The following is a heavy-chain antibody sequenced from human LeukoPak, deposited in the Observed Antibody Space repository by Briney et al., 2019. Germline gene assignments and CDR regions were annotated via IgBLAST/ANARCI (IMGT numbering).Heavy chain of an antibody. CDR1: GGSISSGGYY. D-gene: IGHD1-26*01. V-gene: IGHV4-39*01. Sequence: SQTLSLTCTVSGGSISSGGYYWGWIRQPPGKGLEWIGSMYYSGSTYYNPSLKSRVTISVDTSKNQFSLKLSSVTAADTAVYYCARGANSGSYLNWFDPWGQGTLVTVSS. CDR2: MYYSGST. J-gene: IGHJ5*02. CDR3: ARGANSGSYLNWFDP.